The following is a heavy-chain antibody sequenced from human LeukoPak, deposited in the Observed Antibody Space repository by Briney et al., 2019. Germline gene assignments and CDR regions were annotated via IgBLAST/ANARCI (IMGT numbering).Heavy chain of an antibody. D-gene: IGHD3-16*01. CDR1: GFTFSSYS. J-gene: IGHJ4*02. CDR2: ISSSSSYI. V-gene: IGHV3-21*04. CDR3: ARMNRISVSGSFDY. Sequence: GGSLRLSCAASGFTFSSYSMNWVRQAPGKGLEWVSSISSSSSYIYYADSVKGRSTISRDNAKNSLYLQMNSLRAEDTALYYCARMNRISVSGSFDYWGQGTLVSVSS.